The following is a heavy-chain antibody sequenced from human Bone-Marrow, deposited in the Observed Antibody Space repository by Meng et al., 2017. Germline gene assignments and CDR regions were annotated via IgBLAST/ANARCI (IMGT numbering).Heavy chain of an antibody. V-gene: IGHV1-18*01. D-gene: IGHD3-22*01. CDR2: ISAYNGNT. Sequence: VQLVQSGAKVKKPGASVKASCKASGYTFTSYGISWVRQAPGQGLEWMGWISAYNGNTNYAQKLQGRVTMTTDTSTSTAYMELRSLRSDDTAVYYCARDPHYYDSSGYFPFDYWGQGTLVTVSS. CDR1: GYTFTSYG. CDR3: ARDPHYYDSSGYFPFDY. J-gene: IGHJ4*01.